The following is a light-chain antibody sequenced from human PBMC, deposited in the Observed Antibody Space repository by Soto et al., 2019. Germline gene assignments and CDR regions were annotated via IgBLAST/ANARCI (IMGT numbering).Light chain of an antibody. CDR2: DAS. CDR1: EDINNN. CDR3: QHFHNLPVT. J-gene: IGKJ4*01. V-gene: IGKV1-33*01. Sequence: DIQMTQSPSSLSASVGDRVTITCQASEDINNNLNWYQQKPGEATKLLISDASNLETGVPSRFSGGGSVTHFTFTISSLQPEDIATYYCQHFHNLPVTFGGGTKVEMK.